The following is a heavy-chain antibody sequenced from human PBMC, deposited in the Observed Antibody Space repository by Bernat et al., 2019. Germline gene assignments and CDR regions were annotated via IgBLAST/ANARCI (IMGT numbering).Heavy chain of an antibody. Sequence: QVQLQQWDAGLLKPSETLSLTCAVYGGSFSGYYWSWIRQPPGKGLEWIGEINHSGSTNYNPSLKSRVTISVDTSKNQFSLKLSSVTAADTAVYYCARGRGGRYCSSTSCYFDHSRGLDYWGQGTLVTVSS. CDR1: GGSFSGYY. D-gene: IGHD2-2*01. CDR3: ARGRGGRYCSSTSCYFDHSRGLDY. CDR2: INHSGST. V-gene: IGHV4-34*01. J-gene: IGHJ4*02.